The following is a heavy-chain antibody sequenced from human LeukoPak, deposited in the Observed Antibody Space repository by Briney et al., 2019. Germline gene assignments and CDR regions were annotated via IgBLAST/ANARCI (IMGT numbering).Heavy chain of an antibody. V-gene: IGHV4-39*07. CDR3: ARDQRQWLVNNWFDP. D-gene: IGHD6-19*01. CDR2: IYYSGST. J-gene: IGHJ5*02. CDR1: GGSISSSSYY. Sequence: PSETLSLTCTVSGGSISSSSYYWGWIRQPPGKGLEWIGSIYYSGSTYYNPSLKSRVTISVDTSKNQFSLKLSSVTAADTAVYYCARDQRQWLVNNWFDPWGQGTLVTVSS.